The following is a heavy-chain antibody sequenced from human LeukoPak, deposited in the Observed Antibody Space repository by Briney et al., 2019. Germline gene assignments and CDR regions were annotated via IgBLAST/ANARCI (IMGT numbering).Heavy chain of an antibody. CDR1: GFTFSSYS. V-gene: IGHV4-30-4*08. CDR2: IYYSGST. D-gene: IGHD3-22*01. J-gene: IGHJ5*02. CDR3: ARANRISYYYDSSGYFSA. Sequence: LRLSCAASGFTFSSYSMNWVRQAPGKGLEWIGYIYYSGSTYYNPSLKSRVTISVDTSKNQFSLKLISVTAADTAVYYCARANRISYYYDSSGYFSAWGQGTLVTVSS.